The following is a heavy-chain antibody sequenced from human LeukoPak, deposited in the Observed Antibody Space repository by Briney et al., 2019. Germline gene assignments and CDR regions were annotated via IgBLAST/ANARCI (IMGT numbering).Heavy chain of an antibody. CDR1: GFTFSSYG. J-gene: IGHJ6*02. Sequence: QLVESGGGVVQPGRSLRLSCAASGFTFSSYGMHWVRQAPGKGLEWVAVISYDGSNKYYADSVKGRFTISRDNSKNTLYLQMNSLRAEDTAVYYCAKDHKWLDSYDSYYYYGMDVWGQGTTVTVSS. V-gene: IGHV3-30*18. CDR3: AKDHKWLDSYDSYYYYGMDV. D-gene: IGHD5-18*01. CDR2: ISYDGSNK.